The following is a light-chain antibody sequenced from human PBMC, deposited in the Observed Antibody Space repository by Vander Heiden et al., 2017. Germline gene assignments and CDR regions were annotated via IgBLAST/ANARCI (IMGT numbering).Light chain of an antibody. V-gene: IGLV3-27*01. CDR3: YSAADYNLV. CDR1: VLAKKY. Sequence: SYELTQPSSVSVSPGQTARITCSGDVLAKKYARWFQQKPGQAPVLVIYKDTERPSGIPERFSGSSSGTTVTLTISGAQAEEEADYYCYSAADYNLVFGGGTKLTVL. CDR2: KDT. J-gene: IGLJ2*01.